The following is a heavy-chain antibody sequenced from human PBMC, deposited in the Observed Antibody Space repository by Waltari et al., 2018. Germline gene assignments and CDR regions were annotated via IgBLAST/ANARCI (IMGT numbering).Heavy chain of an antibody. CDR2: INHSGST. CDR1: GGSFSGYY. V-gene: IGHV4-34*01. D-gene: IGHD3-10*01. J-gene: IGHJ4*02. CDR3: ARRYLLPYYGSGSAPFDY. Sequence: QVQLQQWGAGLLKPSETLSLTCAVYGGSFSGYYWSWIRQPPGKGLEWIGEINHSGSTNYNPSLKSRVTISVDTSKNQFSLKLSSVTAADTAVYYCARRYLLPYYGSGSAPFDYWGQGTLVTVSS.